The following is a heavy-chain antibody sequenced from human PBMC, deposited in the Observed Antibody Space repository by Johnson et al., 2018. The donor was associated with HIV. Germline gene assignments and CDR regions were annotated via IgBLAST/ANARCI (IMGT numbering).Heavy chain of an antibody. CDR1: GFTFSDYY. Sequence: QMQLVESGGGLVKPGGSLRLFCAASGFTFSDYYMNWIRQTPGKGLEWVSYISSSGSTIYYADSVKGRFTISRDNAKNSLYLQMNSLRAEDTAVYYCAREMRWPSKAAFDIWGQGTMVTVSS. CDR2: ISSSGSTI. D-gene: IGHD5-24*01. V-gene: IGHV3-11*04. J-gene: IGHJ3*02. CDR3: AREMRWPSKAAFDI.